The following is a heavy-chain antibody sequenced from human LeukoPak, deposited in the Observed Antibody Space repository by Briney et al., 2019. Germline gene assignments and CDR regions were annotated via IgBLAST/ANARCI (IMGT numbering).Heavy chain of an antibody. Sequence: ASVKVSCKASGYTFTSYAMHWVRQAPGQRLEWMGWINAGNGNTKYSQKFQGRVTITRDTSASTAYMELSSLRSEDTAVYYCAKSIGVVLAAILALDYWGQGTLVTVSS. CDR3: AKSIGVVLAAILALDY. CDR2: INAGNGNT. J-gene: IGHJ4*02. D-gene: IGHD2-2*01. CDR1: GYTFTSYA. V-gene: IGHV1-3*01.